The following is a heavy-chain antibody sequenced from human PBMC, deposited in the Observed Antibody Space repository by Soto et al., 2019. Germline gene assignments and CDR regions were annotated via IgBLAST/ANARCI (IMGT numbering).Heavy chain of an antibody. J-gene: IGHJ6*02. CDR3: AGWIQLQQYYYYGMDV. D-gene: IGHD5-18*01. V-gene: IGHV4-4*02. Sequence: SETLSVTCAVSGGSIGGSNWCSWVRQPPGKGLEWIGEIYHSGSTHYNPSLKSRVTISVDKSKNQFSLKLSSVTAADTAVYYCAGWIQLQQYYYYGMDVWGQGTTVT. CDR1: GGSIGGSNW. CDR2: IYHSGST.